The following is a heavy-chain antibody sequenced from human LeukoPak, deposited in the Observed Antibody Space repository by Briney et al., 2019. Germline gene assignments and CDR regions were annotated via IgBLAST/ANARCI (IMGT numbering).Heavy chain of an antibody. J-gene: IGHJ4*02. V-gene: IGHV3-23*01. CDR1: GFNFSSHA. CDR3: AKGSSGTASNPVDY. Sequence: PGGSLRLSCAASGFNFSSHAMTWLRQAPGKGLDWVSAINDDGGGTYYADSVKGRFTVSRDNSKNTLFLQMNSLRAEDTAMYYCAKGSSGTASNPVDYWGQGTLVTVSS. CDR2: INDDGGGT. D-gene: IGHD1-7*01.